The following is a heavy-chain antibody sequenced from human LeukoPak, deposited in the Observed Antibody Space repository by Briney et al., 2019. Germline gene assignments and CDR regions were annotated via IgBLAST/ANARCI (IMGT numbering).Heavy chain of an antibody. Sequence: ASVKVSCKVSGYTLTELSMHWVRQAPGKGLEWMGRFDPEDGETIYAQKFQGRVTMTEDTSTNTAYMDLNSLTSEDTAVYYCARESGHVFDYWGQGTLVTVSS. CDR3: ARESGHVFDY. D-gene: IGHD3-16*01. J-gene: IGHJ4*02. V-gene: IGHV1-24*01. CDR1: GYTLTELS. CDR2: FDPEDGET.